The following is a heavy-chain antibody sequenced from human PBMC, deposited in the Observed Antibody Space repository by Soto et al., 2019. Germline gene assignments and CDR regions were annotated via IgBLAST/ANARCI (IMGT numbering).Heavy chain of an antibody. D-gene: IGHD6-6*01. V-gene: IGHV4-39*01. J-gene: IGHJ5*02. CDR1: GGSISSSSYY. CDR2: IYHSGST. CDR3: ASITPSYSSSSDVRGYNWFDP. Sequence: ETLSLTCTVSGGSISSSSYYWGWIRQPPGKGLEWIGSIYHSGSTYYNPSLKSRVTISVDTSKNQFSLKLSSVTAADTAVYYCASITPSYSSSSDVRGYNWFDPWGQGTLVTVSS.